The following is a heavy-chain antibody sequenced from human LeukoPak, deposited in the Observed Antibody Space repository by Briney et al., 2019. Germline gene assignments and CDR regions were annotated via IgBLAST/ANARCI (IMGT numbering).Heavy chain of an antibody. V-gene: IGHV3-21*04. D-gene: IGHD3-22*01. CDR1: GFTFSSYS. J-gene: IGHJ3*02. CDR2: ISSSSSYI. Sequence: KAGGSLRLSCAASGFTFSSYSMNWVRQAPGKGLEWVSSISSSSSYIYYADSVKGRFTISRDNRKNSLYLQMNSLRAEDMALYYCAKGDSSAYLDALDIWGQGTMVTVSS. CDR3: AKGDSSAYLDALDI.